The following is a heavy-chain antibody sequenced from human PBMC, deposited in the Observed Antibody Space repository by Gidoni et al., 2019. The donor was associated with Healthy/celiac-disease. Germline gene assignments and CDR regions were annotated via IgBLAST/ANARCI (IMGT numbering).Heavy chain of an antibody. J-gene: IGHJ3*02. CDR2: INHSGST. Sequence: QVQLQQWGAGLLKPSETLSLTCAVYGGSFSGYYWSWIRQPPGKGLEWIGEINHSGSTNYNPSLKSRVTISVDTSKNQFSLKLSSVTAADTAVYYCARGGGREIVVVITTWGACDIWGQGTMVTVSS. CDR3: ARGGGREIVVVITTWGACDI. CDR1: GGSFSGYY. D-gene: IGHD3-22*01. V-gene: IGHV4-34*01.